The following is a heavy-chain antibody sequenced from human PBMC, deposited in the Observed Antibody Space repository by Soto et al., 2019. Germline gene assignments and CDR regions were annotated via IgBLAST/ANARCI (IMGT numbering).Heavy chain of an antibody. CDR2: IYYSGST. CDR3: AKGGSGSYSNAFDI. J-gene: IGHJ3*02. V-gene: IGHV4-39*01. CDR1: GGFISSSSYY. Sequence: SEALSVTCTVSGGFISSSSYYWGSIRQPPGKGLEWIGSIYYSGSTYYNPSLKSRVTISVDTSKNQFSLKLSSVTAADTAVYYCAKGGSGSYSNAFDIWGQGTMVT. D-gene: IGHD3-10*01.